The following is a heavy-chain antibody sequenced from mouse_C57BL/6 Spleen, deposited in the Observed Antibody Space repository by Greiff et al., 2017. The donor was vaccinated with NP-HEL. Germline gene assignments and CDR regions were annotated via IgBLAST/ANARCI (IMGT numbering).Heavy chain of an antibody. D-gene: IGHD2-4*01. CDR2: ISSGSSTI. J-gene: IGHJ3*01. V-gene: IGHV5-17*01. CDR1: GFTFSDYG. Sequence: EVMLVESGGGLVKPGGSLKLSCAASGFTFSDYGMHWVRQAPEKGLEWVAYISSGSSTIYYADTVKGLFTISRDNAKNTLFLQMTSLRSEDTAMYYCARDDYDMAWFAYWGQGTLVTVSA. CDR3: ARDDYDMAWFAY.